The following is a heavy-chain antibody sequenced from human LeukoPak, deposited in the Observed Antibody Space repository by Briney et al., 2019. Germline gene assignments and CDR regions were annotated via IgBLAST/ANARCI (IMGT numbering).Heavy chain of an antibody. CDR2: IKQDGSEK. J-gene: IGHJ4*02. CDR1: GFTFSSYW. D-gene: IGHD3-3*01. V-gene: IGHV3-7*01. Sequence: PGRSLRLSCAASGFTFSSYWVSWVRQAPGRGLEWVANIKQDGSEKYYVDSVKGRFTISRDNAKNSPYLQMNSLRAEDTPVYYCARDGHYDFWSGYFFSFDYWGQGTLVTVSS. CDR3: ARDGHYDFWSGYFFSFDY.